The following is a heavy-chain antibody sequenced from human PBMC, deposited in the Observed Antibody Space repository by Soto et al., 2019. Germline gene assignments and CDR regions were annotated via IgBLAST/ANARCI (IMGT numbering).Heavy chain of an antibody. Sequence: ASVTVSCKTSGGTFSSYAISWVRQAPGQGLEWMGGIIPIFGTANYAQKFQGRVTITADESTSTAYMELSSLRSEDTAVYYCARDAIYFSIPSCSPSYYYYGMDVWGKGTTVTVPS. J-gene: IGHJ6*04. CDR1: GGTFSSYA. CDR3: ARDAIYFSIPSCSPSYYYYGMDV. V-gene: IGHV1-69*13. CDR2: IIPIFGTA. D-gene: IGHD2-2*01.